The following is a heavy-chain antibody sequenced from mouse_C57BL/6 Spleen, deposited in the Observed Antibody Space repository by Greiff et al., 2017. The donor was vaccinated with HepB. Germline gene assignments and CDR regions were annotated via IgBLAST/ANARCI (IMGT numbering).Heavy chain of an antibody. D-gene: IGHD1-1*01. CDR3: ARYYYGSSTGGY. CDR1: GFNIKDYY. J-gene: IGHJ2*01. V-gene: IGHV14-2*01. Sequence: EVKVVESGAELVKPGASVKLSCTASGFNIKDYYMHWVKQRSEQGLEWIGRIDPEDGETKYAPKFQGKATITADTSSNTAYLQLSSLTSEDTAVYYCARYYYGSSTGGYWGQGTTLTVSS. CDR2: IDPEDGET.